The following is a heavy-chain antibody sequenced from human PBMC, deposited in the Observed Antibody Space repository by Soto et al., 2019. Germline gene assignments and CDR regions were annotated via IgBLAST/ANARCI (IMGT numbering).Heavy chain of an antibody. CDR2: MNPNGGNT. D-gene: IGHD3-10*01. CDR3: ARAGELWAARDYYYGMDV. Sequence: ASVKVSCKASGYTFTSYDINWVRQATGQGLEWMGWMNPNGGNTGYAQKFQGRVTMTRNTSISTAYMELSSLRSEDTAVYYCARAGELWAARDYYYGMDVWGQGTTVTVSS. J-gene: IGHJ6*02. CDR1: GYTFTSYD. V-gene: IGHV1-8*01.